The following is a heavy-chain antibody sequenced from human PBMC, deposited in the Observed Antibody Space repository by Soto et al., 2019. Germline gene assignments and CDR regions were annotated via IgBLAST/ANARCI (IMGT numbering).Heavy chain of an antibody. J-gene: IGHJ4*02. CDR3: ARDPRGYSGYDEYYYDY. Sequence: QVQLQESGPGLVKPSQTQSLTCTVSGGSISSGDYYWSWIRQPPGKGLEWIGYIYYSGSTYYNPSLKSRVTISVDTSKNQFSLKLSSVTAADTAVYYCARDPRGYSGYDEYYYDYWGQGTLVTVSS. D-gene: IGHD5-12*01. V-gene: IGHV4-30-4*01. CDR1: GGSISSGDYY. CDR2: IYYSGST.